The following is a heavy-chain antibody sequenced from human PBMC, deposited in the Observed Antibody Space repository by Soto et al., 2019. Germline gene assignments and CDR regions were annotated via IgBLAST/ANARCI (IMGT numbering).Heavy chain of an antibody. CDR1: GFFFSSYT. Sequence: EVQLLESGGGLVQPGGSLRLSCVGSGFFFSSYTMTWVRLAPGKGLEWVSSFSATSENTYYADSVRGRFTISRDNSKNTLFLQMNSLTAEGTAMYYCAKPRDQQWVRLPFDYWGQGILVIVSS. D-gene: IGHD6-19*01. V-gene: IGHV3-23*01. J-gene: IGHJ4*02. CDR3: AKPRDQQWVRLPFDY. CDR2: FSATSENT.